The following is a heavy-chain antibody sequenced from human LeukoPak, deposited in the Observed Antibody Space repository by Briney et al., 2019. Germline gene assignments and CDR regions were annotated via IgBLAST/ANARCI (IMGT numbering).Heavy chain of an antibody. Sequence: GSLRLSCAASGFTFSSYPMSWVRQAPGKGLECVSTLSGSGSSTYYAESVKGRFTISRDNSKNTLYLQMNSLRAEDTAVYYCAKVGVATIVGVIGYWGQGALVTVSS. CDR1: GFTFSSYP. V-gene: IGHV3-23*01. CDR3: AKVGVATIVGVIGY. CDR2: LSGSGSST. D-gene: IGHD5-24*01. J-gene: IGHJ4*02.